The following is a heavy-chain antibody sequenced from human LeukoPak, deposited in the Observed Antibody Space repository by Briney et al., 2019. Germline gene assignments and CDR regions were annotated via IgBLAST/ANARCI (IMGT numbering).Heavy chain of an antibody. CDR2: IYYSGST. CDR3: ARTAPLPWLWLWSPFDY. Sequence: PSETLSLTCTVSGGSISSGGYYWSWIRQHPGKGLEWIGYIYYSGSTYYNPSLKSRVTISVDTSKNQFSLKLSSVTAADTAVYYCARTAPLPWLWLWSPFDYWGQGTLVTVSS. J-gene: IGHJ4*02. CDR1: GGSISSGGYY. V-gene: IGHV4-31*03. D-gene: IGHD5-18*01.